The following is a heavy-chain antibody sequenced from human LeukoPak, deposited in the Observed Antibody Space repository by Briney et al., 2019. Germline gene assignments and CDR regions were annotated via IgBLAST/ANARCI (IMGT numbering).Heavy chain of an antibody. CDR1: GFPFSSYS. D-gene: IGHD1-20*01. V-gene: IGHV3-21*01. Sequence: GSLRLSCAASGFPFSSYSMNWVRQAPGKGLEWVSSITRSSTSTYYTDSVRGRFTISRDNAKNSLYLQMNSLRAEDTAVYYCARDNWNDAPGGFDPWGQGTLVTVSS. CDR3: ARDNWNDAPGGFDP. CDR2: ITRSSTST. J-gene: IGHJ5*02.